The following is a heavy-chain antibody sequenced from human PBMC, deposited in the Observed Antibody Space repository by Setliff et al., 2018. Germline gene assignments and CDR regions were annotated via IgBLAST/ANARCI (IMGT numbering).Heavy chain of an antibody. CDR3: ARGIPAYNFWSGYYDY. V-gene: IGHV4-39*07. CDR2: IYYSGST. D-gene: IGHD3-3*01. J-gene: IGHJ4*02. Sequence: PSETLSLTCTVSGGSISSSSYYWGWIRQPPGKGLEWIGNIYYSGSTYYNPSLKSRVTISVDTSKNQFSLKLSSVTAADTAVYYCARGIPAYNFWSGYYDYWGQGTLVTVSS. CDR1: GGSISSSSYY.